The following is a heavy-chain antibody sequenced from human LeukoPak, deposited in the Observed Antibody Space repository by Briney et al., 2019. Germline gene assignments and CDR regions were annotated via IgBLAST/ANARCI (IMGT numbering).Heavy chain of an antibody. CDR3: ATQWELHPAF. D-gene: IGHD1-26*01. V-gene: IGHV3-48*01. Sequence: GGSLRLSCAASGFTLSSYSMNWVRQAPGKGLEWVSYITRSGSARYYADSVKGRFTISRDNAKNSLYLQMNSLRAEDTAVYYCATQWELHPAFWGQGTLVTVSS. CDR1: GFTLSSYS. CDR2: ITRSGSAR. J-gene: IGHJ4*02.